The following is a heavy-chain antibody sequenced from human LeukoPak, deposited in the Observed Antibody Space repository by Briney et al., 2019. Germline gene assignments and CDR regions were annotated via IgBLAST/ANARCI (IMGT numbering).Heavy chain of an antibody. J-gene: IGHJ4*02. CDR3: ARTMYYYDSSGYIFDY. V-gene: IGHV4-4*09. CDR1: GGSISSCY. Sequence: PSETLSLTCTVSGGSISSCYWSWVRQPPGQGLEWIGFIYSSGSTTYNPSLKSRVAISVDTSKNQFSLRLSSVTAADTAVYYCARTMYYYDSSGYIFDYWGQGTLVTVSS. CDR2: IYSSGST. D-gene: IGHD3-22*01.